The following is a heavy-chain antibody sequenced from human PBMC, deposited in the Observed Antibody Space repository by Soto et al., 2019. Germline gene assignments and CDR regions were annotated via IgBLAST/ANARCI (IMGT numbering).Heavy chain of an antibody. CDR1: GFTFSSYA. CDR3: ARDSATGKFDY. D-gene: IGHD1-1*01. Sequence: GGSLRLSCAASGFTFSSYAMHWVHQAPGKGLEWVAVISYDGSNKYYADSVKGRFTISRDNSKNTLYLQMNSLRAEDTAVYYCARDSATGKFDYWGQGTLVTVSS. CDR2: ISYDGSNK. J-gene: IGHJ4*02. V-gene: IGHV3-30-3*01.